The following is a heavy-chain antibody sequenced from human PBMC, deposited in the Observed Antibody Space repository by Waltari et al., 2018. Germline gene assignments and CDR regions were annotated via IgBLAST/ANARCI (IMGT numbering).Heavy chain of an antibody. V-gene: IGHV4-34*01. CDR2: INHSGST. D-gene: IGHD3-22*01. CDR3: ARVGYYYDSSGSQRNDAVDI. CDR1: GGAFSGYY. Sequence: QVQLQQWGAGPLKPSETLSLTSAVYGGAFSGYYWSWIRQPPGKGLEWIGEINHSGSTNYNPSLKSRVTISVDTSKNQFSLKLSSVTAADTAVYYCARVGYYYDSSGSQRNDAVDIWGQGTMVTVSS. J-gene: IGHJ3*02.